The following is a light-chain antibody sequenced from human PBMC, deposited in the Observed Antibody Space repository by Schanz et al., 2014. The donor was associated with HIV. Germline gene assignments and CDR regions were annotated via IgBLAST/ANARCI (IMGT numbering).Light chain of an antibody. J-gene: IGKJ5*01. V-gene: IGKV3-11*01. CDR1: RSVGNF. CDR3: QQRSNWPSIT. CDR2: DAS. Sequence: ETVLTQSPGSLSLSPGERATLSCRASRSVGNFFAWYQQKPGQAPKLLIFDASKRAPGIPARFSGSGSETDFNRTNSSLEPEDFAIYYCQQRSNWPSITFGQGTRLHSK.